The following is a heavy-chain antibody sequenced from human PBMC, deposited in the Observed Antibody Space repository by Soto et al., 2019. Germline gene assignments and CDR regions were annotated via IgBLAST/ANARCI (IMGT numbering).Heavy chain of an antibody. Sequence: GESLRLSCAGSGFTFSSVAMSWFRQAPGRGLEWVAATSYDGSNKYYADSVKGRFIISRDNSKNTLDLLLNTLRAEDTAVYYCAGVYYGGNSVNNYWGQGTPVTVSS. CDR2: TSYDGSNK. CDR3: AGVYYGGNSVNNY. CDR1: GFTFSSVA. V-gene: IGHV3-30-3*01. D-gene: IGHD2-8*01. J-gene: IGHJ4*02.